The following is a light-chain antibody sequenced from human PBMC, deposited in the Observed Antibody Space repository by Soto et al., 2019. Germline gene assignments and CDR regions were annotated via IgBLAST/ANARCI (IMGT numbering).Light chain of an antibody. CDR3: CSYAGTRTFV. Sequence: QSALTQPASVSGSPGQSITISCTGTSSDVGTYNLVSWYQQHPGKAPKLIIYEGFKRPSGVSKRFSGSKSGNTASLTISGLQAEDEADYCCCSYAGTRTFVFGTGTKLTVL. CDR1: SSDVGTYNL. CDR2: EGF. J-gene: IGLJ1*01. V-gene: IGLV2-23*01.